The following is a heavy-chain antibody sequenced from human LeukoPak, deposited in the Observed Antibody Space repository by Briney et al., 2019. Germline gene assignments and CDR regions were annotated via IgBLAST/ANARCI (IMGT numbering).Heavy chain of an antibody. Sequence: PGGSLRLSCAASGFIFSSYSMNWVRQAPGKGLEWVSSISYNNYYIYYADSVKGRFTISRDNAKNSLYLQMNSLRAEDTAVYYCARRGWEQQLGGEFDYWGQGTQVTVSS. D-gene: IGHD6-13*01. V-gene: IGHV3-21*06. CDR1: GFIFSSYS. CDR3: ARRGWEQQLGGEFDY. J-gene: IGHJ4*02. CDR2: ISYNNYYI.